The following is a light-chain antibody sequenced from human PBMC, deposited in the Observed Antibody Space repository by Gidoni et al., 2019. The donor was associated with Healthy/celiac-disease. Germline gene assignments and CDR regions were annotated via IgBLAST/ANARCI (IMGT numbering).Light chain of an antibody. CDR2: EVS. CDR1: SSDVGVYTY. CDR3: SSYAGSNNLV. J-gene: IGLJ3*02. Sequence: QSALTHPPSGSGSPGHPVPISCTVTSSDVGVYTYVSCYKQHPGKAPNFLIYEVSKRPSGVPDRFFVSNSGNTASLTVSGLQAEDEADYYCSSYAGSNNLVFGGGTKLTVL. V-gene: IGLV2-8*01.